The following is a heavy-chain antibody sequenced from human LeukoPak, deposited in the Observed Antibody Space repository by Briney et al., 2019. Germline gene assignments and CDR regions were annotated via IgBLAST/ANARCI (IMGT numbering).Heavy chain of an antibody. CDR1: GFTFSNAW. J-gene: IGHJ6*02. D-gene: IGHD3-9*01. Sequence: GGSLRLSCAASGFTFSNAWMSWVRQAPGKGLEWVGRIKSKTDGGTTDYAAPVKGRFTISRDDSKNTLYLQMNSLKTEDTAVYYCTTVYDILTGYHPPSYYYYGMDVWGQGTTVTVSS. V-gene: IGHV3-15*01. CDR3: TTVYDILTGYHPPSYYYYGMDV. CDR2: IKSKTDGGTT.